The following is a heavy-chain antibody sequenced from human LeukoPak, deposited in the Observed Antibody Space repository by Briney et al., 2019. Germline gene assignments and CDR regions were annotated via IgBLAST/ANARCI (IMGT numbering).Heavy chain of an antibody. V-gene: IGHV4-31*03. Sequence: SQTLSLTCTVSGGSISSGGYYWSWIRQHPGKGLEWIGYIYYSGSTYYNPSLKSRVTISVDTPKNQFSLKLSSVTAADTAVYYCARGDQLLYRFDYWGQGTLVTVSS. D-gene: IGHD2-2*02. J-gene: IGHJ4*02. CDR2: IYYSGST. CDR1: GGSISSGGYY. CDR3: ARGDQLLYRFDY.